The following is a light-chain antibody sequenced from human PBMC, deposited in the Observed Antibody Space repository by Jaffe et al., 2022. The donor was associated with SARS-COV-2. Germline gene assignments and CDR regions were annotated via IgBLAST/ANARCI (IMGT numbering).Light chain of an antibody. CDR2: DVS. CDR3: SSYASSTYTTSTTL. J-gene: IGLJ2*01. CDR1: SSDVGGYTY. V-gene: IGLV2-14*03. Sequence: QSALTQPASVSGSPGQSITISCTGTSSDVGGYTYVSWYQQHPGRAPKLMIYDVSNRPSGISNRFSGSKSGNTASLTISGLQAEDEADYYCSSYASSTYTTSTTLFGGGTKLTVL.